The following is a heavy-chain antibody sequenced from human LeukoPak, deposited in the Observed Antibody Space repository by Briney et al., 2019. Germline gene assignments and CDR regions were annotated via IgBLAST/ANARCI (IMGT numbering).Heavy chain of an antibody. CDR3: GTMGATSIGEIDN. CDR2: ISAYNGNT. CDR1: GYTFTSYG. D-gene: IGHD1-26*01. Sequence: ASVKVSCKASGYTFTSYGISWVRQAPGPGLEWMGWISAYNGNTNYAQKLQGRVTMTTDTSASTDYMELRSLRSDATAVYYCGTMGATSIGEIDNWGQGTLVTVSS. J-gene: IGHJ4*02. V-gene: IGHV1-18*01.